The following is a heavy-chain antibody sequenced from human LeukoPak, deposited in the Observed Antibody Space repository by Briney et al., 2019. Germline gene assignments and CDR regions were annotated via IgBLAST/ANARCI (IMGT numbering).Heavy chain of an antibody. CDR3: ARVEALYGSGTMGSFDP. CDR2: IYYSGST. V-gene: IGHV4-31*03. CDR1: VGSISSGGYY. D-gene: IGHD3-10*01. J-gene: IGHJ5*02. Sequence: PSETLSLTCIVSVGSISSGGYYWSWIRQHPGKGLEWIGYIYYSGSTYYNPSLKSRVTISVDTSKNQFSLKLSSVTAADTAVYYCARVEALYGSGTMGSFDPWGQGTLVTVSS.